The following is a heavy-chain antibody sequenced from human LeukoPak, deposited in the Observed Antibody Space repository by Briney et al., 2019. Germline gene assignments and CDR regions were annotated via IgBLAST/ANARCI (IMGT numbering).Heavy chain of an antibody. CDR2: IGSGGSPI. Sequence: PGGSLRLSCAASGFSFSNYEMSWARQAPGKGLEWVSYIGSGGSPIYYAASVEGRFTISRDNSKNTLYLQMNSLRAEDTAVYYCAKHMVRGVISYYYGMDVWGQGTTVTVSS. CDR3: AKHMVRGVISYYYGMDV. CDR1: GFSFSNYE. D-gene: IGHD3-10*01. V-gene: IGHV3-48*03. J-gene: IGHJ6*02.